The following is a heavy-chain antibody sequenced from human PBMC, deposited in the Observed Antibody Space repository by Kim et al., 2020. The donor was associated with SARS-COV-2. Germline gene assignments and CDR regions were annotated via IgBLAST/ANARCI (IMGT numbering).Heavy chain of an antibody. Sequence: ASVKVSCKASGYTFTSYAMHWVRQAPGQRLEWMGWINAGNGNTKYSQKFQGRVTITRDTSASTAYMELSSLRSEDTAVYYCARDRGYSSSWYRGGNWFDPWGQGTLVTVSS. J-gene: IGHJ5*02. CDR2: INAGNGNT. D-gene: IGHD6-13*01. CDR3: ARDRGYSSSWYRGGNWFDP. CDR1: GYTFTSYA. V-gene: IGHV1-3*01.